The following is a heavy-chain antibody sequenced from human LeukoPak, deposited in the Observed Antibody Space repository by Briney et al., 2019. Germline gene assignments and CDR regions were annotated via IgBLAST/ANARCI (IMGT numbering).Heavy chain of an antibody. Sequence: GGSLRLPCTASRFTFSSYSMNWVRQAPGKGLEWVSYISSSGSTIYYADSVKGRFTLSRDNAKSSLYLQMDSLRAEDTAVYYCARDRQQQLVGTSFDVWGQGTMVTVSS. CDR1: RFTFSSYS. J-gene: IGHJ3*01. D-gene: IGHD6-13*01. CDR3: ARDRQQQLVGTSFDV. V-gene: IGHV3-48*04. CDR2: ISSSGSTI.